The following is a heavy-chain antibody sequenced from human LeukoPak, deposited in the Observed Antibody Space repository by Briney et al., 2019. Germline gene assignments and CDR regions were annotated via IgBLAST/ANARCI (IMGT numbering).Heavy chain of an antibody. D-gene: IGHD1-14*01. CDR2: ISSSSSYI. V-gene: IGHV3-21*01. CDR3: ARDPVTGRGVLSD. Sequence: GGSLRLSCAASGFTFSSYSMNWVRQAPGKGLEWVSSISSSSSYIYYADSVKGRFTISRDNAKNSLYLQMNSLRAEDTAVYYCARDPVTGRGVLSDWGQGTLVTVSS. J-gene: IGHJ4*02. CDR1: GFTFSSYS.